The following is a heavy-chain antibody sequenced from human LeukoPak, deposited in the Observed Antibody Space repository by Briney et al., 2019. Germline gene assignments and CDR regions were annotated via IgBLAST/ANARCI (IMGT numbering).Heavy chain of an antibody. Sequence: ASVTVSCKASGYTFTSYGTSWVRQAPGQGLEWMGWISAYNGNTNYAQKLQGRVTMTTDTTTSTAYMELRSLRSDDTAVYYCARERGRYSNYYYGMDVWGQGTTVTVSS. CDR2: ISAYNGNT. CDR3: ARERGRYSNYYYGMDV. J-gene: IGHJ6*02. V-gene: IGHV1-18*01. CDR1: GYTFTSYG. D-gene: IGHD4-11*01.